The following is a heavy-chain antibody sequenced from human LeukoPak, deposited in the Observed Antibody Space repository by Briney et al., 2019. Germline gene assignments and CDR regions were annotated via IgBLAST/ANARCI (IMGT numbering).Heavy chain of an antibody. CDR2: INHSGST. D-gene: IGHD3-22*01. J-gene: IGHJ3*02. CDR1: GGSFSGCY. Sequence: SETLSLTCAVYGGSFSGCYWSWIRQPPGKGLEWIGEINHSGSTNYNPSLKSRVTISVDTSKNQFSLKLSSVTAADTAVYYCARGETYYYDSSGYYYGPGAFDIWGQGTMVTVSS. CDR3: ARGETYYYDSSGYYYGPGAFDI. V-gene: IGHV4-34*01.